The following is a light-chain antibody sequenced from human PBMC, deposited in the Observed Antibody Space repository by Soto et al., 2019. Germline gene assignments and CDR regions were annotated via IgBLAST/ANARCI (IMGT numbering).Light chain of an antibody. Sequence: VLTQSPGTLSLSPGERATLSCRASQSISSYVAWYQQKPGQAPRLLIYGASTRADGIADRFSGSGSGTDFTLSIRRLEPEDFAVYYCQKYGRSPRTFGQGTKVDIK. J-gene: IGKJ1*01. CDR1: QSISSY. V-gene: IGKV3-20*01. CDR3: QKYGRSPRT. CDR2: GAS.